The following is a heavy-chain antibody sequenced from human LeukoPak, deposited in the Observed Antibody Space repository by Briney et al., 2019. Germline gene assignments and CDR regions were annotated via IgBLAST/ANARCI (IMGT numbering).Heavy chain of an antibody. CDR2: ISGSGGST. D-gene: IGHD3-10*01. CDR3: AKNRLVRGTYYFDY. J-gene: IGHJ4*02. Sequence: GGSLRLSCAASGLTFSSYAMSWVRQAPGKGLEWVSAISGSGGSTYYADSVKGRFTISRDNSKNTLYLQMNSLRAEDTAVYYCAKNRLVRGTYYFDYWGQGTLVTVSS. V-gene: IGHV3-23*01. CDR1: GLTFSSYA.